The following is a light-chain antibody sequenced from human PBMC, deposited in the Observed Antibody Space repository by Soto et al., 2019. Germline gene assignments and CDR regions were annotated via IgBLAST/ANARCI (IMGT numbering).Light chain of an antibody. CDR3: QQYGSSPPIT. V-gene: IGKV3-20*01. Sequence: VLTQSPATLSLSPGERATLSCRASQSVSSSYLAWYQQKPGQAPRLLIYGASSRATGIPDRFSGSGSGTDFTLTISRLEPEDFAVYYCQQYGSSPPITFGQGTRLEI. CDR2: GAS. CDR1: QSVSSSY. J-gene: IGKJ5*01.